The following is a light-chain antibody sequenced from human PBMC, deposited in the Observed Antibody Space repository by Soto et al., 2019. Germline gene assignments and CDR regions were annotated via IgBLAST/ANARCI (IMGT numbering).Light chain of an antibody. J-gene: IGKJ1*01. CDR2: GAS. CDR3: QQYSSSRT. Sequence: EIVLTQSPGTLSLSPGERATLSCRAGQTVSSNYLAWYQQKSGQAPRLLIYGASSRATGIPDRFSGSGSGTDFTLNISRLEPEDFAVYYCQQYSSSRTFGQGTKVEIK. V-gene: IGKV3-20*01. CDR1: QTVSSNY.